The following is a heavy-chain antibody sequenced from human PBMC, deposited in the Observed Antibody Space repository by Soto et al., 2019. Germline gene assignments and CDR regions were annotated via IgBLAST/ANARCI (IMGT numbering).Heavy chain of an antibody. J-gene: IGHJ6*02. CDR3: ARVSGSYYYGMDV. Sequence: PSETLSLTCTVSGGSISHYYWSWIRQPPGKGLEWIGYIYYSGSTYYNPSLKSRVTISVDTSKIQFSLKLSSVTAADTAVYYCARVSGSYYYGMDVWGQGTTVTVSS. CDR1: GGSISHYY. V-gene: IGHV4-59*12. D-gene: IGHD1-26*01. CDR2: IYYSGST.